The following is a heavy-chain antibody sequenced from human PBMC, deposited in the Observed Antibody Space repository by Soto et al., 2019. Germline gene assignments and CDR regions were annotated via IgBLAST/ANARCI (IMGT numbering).Heavy chain of an antibody. Sequence: QVQLVESGGGVVQPGRSLRLSCAASGFTFSSYGMHWVRQAPGKGLEWVAVISYDGSNKYYADSVKGRFTISRDNSKNTLYLQMNGLRAEDTAVYYCAKGGWFGELEGDYWGQGTLVTVSS. CDR2: ISYDGSNK. CDR1: GFTFSSYG. V-gene: IGHV3-30*18. CDR3: AKGGWFGELEGDY. J-gene: IGHJ4*02. D-gene: IGHD3-10*01.